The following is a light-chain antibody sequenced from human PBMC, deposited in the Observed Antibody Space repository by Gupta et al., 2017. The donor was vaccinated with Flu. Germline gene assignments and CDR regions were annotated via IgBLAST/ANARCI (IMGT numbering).Light chain of an antibody. J-gene: IGKJ3*01. CDR3: QQLNSWVFT. CDR2: AAS. CDR1: QGITNY. Sequence: DIKLTQSSPFLSASVGDRVIITCRASQGITNYLAWYQQKPGKAPKLLIYAASTLQSGVPSRFSGGGSGTGFTLTISSLQPEDCATYFCQQLNSWVFTFGPGTKVDIK. V-gene: IGKV1-9*01.